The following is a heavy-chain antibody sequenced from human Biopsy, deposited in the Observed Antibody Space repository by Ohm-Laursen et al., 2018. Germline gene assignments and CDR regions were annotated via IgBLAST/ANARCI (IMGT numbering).Heavy chain of an antibody. CDR3: ARGPHSGSHSCFDY. J-gene: IGHJ4*02. CDR2: IIPMFGTA. Sequence: SVKVSCKASGGTFINYAISWVRQTPGQGPEWMGGIIPMFGTANYAQMFQGRVTISADESTSTSYMELSSLTTEDTAIYYCARGPHSGSHSCFDYWGRGTLVTVSS. CDR1: GGTFINYA. V-gene: IGHV1-69*13. D-gene: IGHD1-26*01.